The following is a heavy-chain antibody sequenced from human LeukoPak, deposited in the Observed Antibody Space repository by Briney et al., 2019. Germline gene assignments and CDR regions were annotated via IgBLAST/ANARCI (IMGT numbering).Heavy chain of an antibody. CDR1: GGSFSGYY. V-gene: IGHV4-34*01. J-gene: IGHJ4*02. Sequence: ETLSLTCAVYGGSFSGYYWSWIRQPPGKGLEWIGEINHSGSTNYNPSLKSRVTISVDTSKNQFSLKLSSVAAADTAVYYCARGAPPYDYVWGSYRYLLDYWGQGTLVTVSS. CDR3: ARGAPPYDYVWGSYRYLLDY. CDR2: INHSGST. D-gene: IGHD3-16*02.